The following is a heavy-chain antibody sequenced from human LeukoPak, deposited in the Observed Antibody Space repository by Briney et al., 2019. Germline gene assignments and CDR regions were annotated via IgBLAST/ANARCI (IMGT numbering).Heavy chain of an antibody. V-gene: IGHV4-59*01. J-gene: IGHJ6*02. CDR1: DGSISSYY. Sequence: SETLSLICTVSDGSISSYYWSWLRQPPGKGLEWIGHIYYSGSTNYNPSLKSRVTISVDTSKSQFSLKLSSVTAADTAVYYCARSTLTGYYYYGMDVWGQGTTVTVSS. D-gene: IGHD1-1*01. CDR2: IYYSGST. CDR3: ARSTLTGYYYYGMDV.